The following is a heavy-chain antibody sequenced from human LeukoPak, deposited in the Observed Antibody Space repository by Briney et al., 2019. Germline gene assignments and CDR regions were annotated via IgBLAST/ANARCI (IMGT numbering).Heavy chain of an antibody. CDR2: IYYSGST. J-gene: IGHJ6*03. CDR1: GGSISSYY. V-gene: IGHV4-59*01. CDR3: ARTTEAHSWRTRYYDYYMDV. D-gene: IGHD6-13*01. Sequence: SETLSLTCTASGGSISSYYWSWIRQPPGKGLEWIGYIYYSGSTNYNPSLKSRLTISVDTSKNQFSLKLSSVTAADTAVYYCARTTEAHSWRTRYYDYYMDVWGKGTTVAVSS.